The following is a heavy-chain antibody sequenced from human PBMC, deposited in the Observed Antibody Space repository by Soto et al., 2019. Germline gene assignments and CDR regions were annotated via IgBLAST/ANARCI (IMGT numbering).Heavy chain of an antibody. CDR2: ISPYNGHT. J-gene: IGHJ4*02. CDR3: AMSARPGFYYFDS. Sequence: QIQLVQSGAEVKKPGASVKVSCKASGYTFSTYGLSWVRQAPGQALEWMGWISPYNGHTNFAPKFQGRVTVTADTSTDTAYMELRSLRADDTAVYYCAMSARPGFYYFDSWGQGAQVIVPS. V-gene: IGHV1-18*04. D-gene: IGHD6-6*01. CDR1: GYTFSTYG.